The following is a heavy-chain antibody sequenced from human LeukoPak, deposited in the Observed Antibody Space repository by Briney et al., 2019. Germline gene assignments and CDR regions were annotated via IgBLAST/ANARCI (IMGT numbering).Heavy chain of an antibody. Sequence: LSGGSLRLSCAASGFTVSSNYMSWVRQAPGKGLEWVSVIYSGGSTYYADSVKGRFTISRDNSKNTLYLQMNSLRAEDTAVYYCARGGRGSGWYRRGSNYFDYWGQGTLVTASS. V-gene: IGHV3-53*01. CDR3: ARGGRGSGWYRRGSNYFDY. CDR1: GFTVSSNY. J-gene: IGHJ4*02. D-gene: IGHD6-19*01. CDR2: IYSGGST.